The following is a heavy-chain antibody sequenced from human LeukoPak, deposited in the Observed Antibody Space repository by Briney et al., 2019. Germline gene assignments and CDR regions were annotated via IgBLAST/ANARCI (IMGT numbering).Heavy chain of an antibody. Sequence: GGSLRLSCAASGFTFSSYSMNWVRQAPGKGLGWVSSISSSSSYIYYADSVKGRFTISRDNAKNSLYLQMNSLRAEDTAVYYCARDSVGDYELDPWGQGTLVTVSS. V-gene: IGHV3-21*01. J-gene: IGHJ5*02. CDR2: ISSSSSYI. CDR3: ARDSVGDYELDP. D-gene: IGHD4-17*01. CDR1: GFTFSSYS.